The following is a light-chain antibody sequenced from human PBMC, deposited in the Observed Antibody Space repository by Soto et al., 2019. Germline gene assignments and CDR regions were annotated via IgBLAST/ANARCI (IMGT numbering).Light chain of an antibody. V-gene: IGKV3-11*01. CDR3: QQRSNWPPRIT. CDR2: GTS. J-gene: IGKJ5*01. Sequence: EIAMTQSPASLYVYQGESVTLSCRASQSVASNLAWYQQKPGQAPRLLIYGTSTRATGVPARFSGSGSGTDFTLTISSLEPEDFAVYYCQQRSNWPPRITFGQGTRLEI. CDR1: QSVASN.